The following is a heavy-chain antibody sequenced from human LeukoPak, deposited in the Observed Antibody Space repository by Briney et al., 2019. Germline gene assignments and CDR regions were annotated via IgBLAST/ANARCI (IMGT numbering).Heavy chain of an antibody. CDR3: VRDGGAGVDY. CDR2: INGDGSGT. CDR1: GFTFSSHW. D-gene: IGHD6-19*01. J-gene: IGHJ4*02. V-gene: IGHV3-74*01. Sequence: GGSLRLSCAASGFTFSSHWMHWVRQAPGKGLVWVSRINGDGSGTTYADSVKGRFTISRDNAKNTLFLQMNSLRPEDTALYYCVRDGGAGVDYWGQGTLFTVSS.